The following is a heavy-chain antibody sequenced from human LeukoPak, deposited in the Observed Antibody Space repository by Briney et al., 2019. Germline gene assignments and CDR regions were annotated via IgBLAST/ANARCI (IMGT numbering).Heavy chain of an antibody. Sequence: GGSLRLSCAASGFTFSNYAMSWVRQAPGMGLEWVSFISGSTSNTYHADSVKGRFTTSRDNSKNTLYLHMDSLGAEDTAVYYCARGYYYDSSGTVDYWGQGTLVTVSS. CDR2: ISGSTSNT. CDR1: GFTFSNYA. V-gene: IGHV3-23*01. J-gene: IGHJ4*02. D-gene: IGHD3-22*01. CDR3: ARGYYYDSSGTVDY.